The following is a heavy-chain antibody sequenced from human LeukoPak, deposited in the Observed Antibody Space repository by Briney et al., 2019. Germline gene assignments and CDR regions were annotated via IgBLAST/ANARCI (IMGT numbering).Heavy chain of an antibody. Sequence: GGSLRLSCAASGFTFSSYGMHWVRQAPGKGLEWVAVISYDGSNKYYADSVKGRFTISRDNSKNTLYLQMNSLRAEDTAVYYCAKDPSTGEWLSNFDYWGQGTLVTVSS. CDR2: ISYDGSNK. CDR3: AKDPSTGEWLSNFDY. D-gene: IGHD3-3*01. V-gene: IGHV3-30*18. CDR1: GFTFSSYG. J-gene: IGHJ4*02.